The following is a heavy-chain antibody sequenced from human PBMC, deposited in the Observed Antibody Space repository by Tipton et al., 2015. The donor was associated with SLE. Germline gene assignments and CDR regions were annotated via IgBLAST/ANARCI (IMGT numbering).Heavy chain of an antibody. V-gene: IGHV4-4*07. CDR3: ARDSFYYTSESPWYFDL. CDR2: MYTSGNT. J-gene: IGHJ2*01. CDR1: GGSIRNYY. Sequence: TLSLTCTVSGGSIRNYYWSWIRQPAGKGLEWIGRMYTSGNTNYNPSLQSRVTMSLDTSKNQFSLKVTSVTAADTAVYYCARDSFYYTSESPWYFDLWGRGTLVTVSS. D-gene: IGHD3-10*01.